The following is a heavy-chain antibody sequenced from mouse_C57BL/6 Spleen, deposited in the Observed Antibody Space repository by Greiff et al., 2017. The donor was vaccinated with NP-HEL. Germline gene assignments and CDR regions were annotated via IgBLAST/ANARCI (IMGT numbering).Heavy chain of an antibody. Sequence: EVQLVESGGDLVKPGGSLKLSCAASGFTFSSYGMSWVRQTPDKRLEWVATISSGGSYTYYPDSVKGRFTISRDNAKNTLYLQMSSLKSEDTAMYYCARTNWDYAVDYWGQGTSVTVSS. CDR2: ISSGGSYT. J-gene: IGHJ4*01. V-gene: IGHV5-6*01. CDR1: GFTFSSYG. D-gene: IGHD4-1*01. CDR3: ARTNWDYAVDY.